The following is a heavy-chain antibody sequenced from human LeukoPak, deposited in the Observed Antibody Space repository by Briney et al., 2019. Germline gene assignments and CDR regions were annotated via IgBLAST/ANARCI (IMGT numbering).Heavy chain of an antibody. J-gene: IGHJ5*02. CDR1: GDSISSYY. V-gene: IGHV4-34*01. D-gene: IGHD3-3*01. CDR2: INHSGST. Sequence: SETLSLTCTVSGDSISSYYWNWIRQPAGKGLEWIGEINHSGSTNYNPSLKSRVTISVDTSKNQFSLKLSSVTAADTAVYYCARGKTVTIFGVVITPPDPWGQGTLVTVSS. CDR3: ARGKTVTIFGVVITPPDP.